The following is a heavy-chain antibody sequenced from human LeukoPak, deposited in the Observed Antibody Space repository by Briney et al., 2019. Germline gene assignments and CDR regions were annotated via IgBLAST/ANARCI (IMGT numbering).Heavy chain of an antibody. J-gene: IGHJ4*02. CDR2: INPRGST. D-gene: IGHD5-24*01. Sequence: PSETLSPTCGVYGGSFSGYYWSWIRQPPGKGLEWIGEINPRGSTNYNPSLKSRVTLSADTSKNQFSLTLNSVTAADTAVYYCARRRLGFYFDYWGQGTLVTVSS. V-gene: IGHV4-34*01. CDR1: GGSFSGYY. CDR3: ARRRLGFYFDY.